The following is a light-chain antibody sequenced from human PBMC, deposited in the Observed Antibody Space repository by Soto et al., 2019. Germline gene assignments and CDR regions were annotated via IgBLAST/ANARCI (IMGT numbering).Light chain of an antibody. CDR1: QSLVYSDGNTY. J-gene: IGKJ5*01. Sequence: DVVLTQSPLSLPVTLGQPASISCRSSQSLVYSDGNTYLNWFQQRPGRSPRRLIYDVSNRHSGVPDRFSGSGSRTDFTLKITRVEAEDVGVYYYMQGTHCPPLTFGQGPRLEIK. CDR2: DVS. V-gene: IGKV2-30*01. CDR3: MQGTHCPPLT.